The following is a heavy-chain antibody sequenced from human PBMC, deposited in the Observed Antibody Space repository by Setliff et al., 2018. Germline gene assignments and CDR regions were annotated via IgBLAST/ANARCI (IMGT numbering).Heavy chain of an antibody. V-gene: IGHV1-69*10. J-gene: IGHJ6*03. CDR1: GGSFA. CDR3: ARSAISGTTKKYYYYMDV. CDR2: TIPLLPLP. D-gene: IGHD1-7*01. Sequence: GASVKVSCKASGGSFAITWVRQAPGQGLEWMGGTIPLLPLPNYAVKFQGRVRITADKSTNTAYMELSSLTYEDTAVYYCARSAISGTTKKYYYYMDVWDQGTTVTVSS.